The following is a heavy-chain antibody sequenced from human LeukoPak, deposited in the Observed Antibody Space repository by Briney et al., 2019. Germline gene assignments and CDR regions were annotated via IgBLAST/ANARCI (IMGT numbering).Heavy chain of an antibody. Sequence: GGSLRLSCAASGFTFSSYGMPWVRQAPGKGLEWVAVIWYDGSNKYYADSVKGRFTISRDNSKNTLYLQMNSLRAEDTAVYYCARDKGTLGDFWSGYYDVSYYFDYWGQGTLVTVSS. D-gene: IGHD3-3*01. V-gene: IGHV3-33*01. CDR3: ARDKGTLGDFWSGYYDVSYYFDY. CDR1: GFTFSSYG. J-gene: IGHJ4*02. CDR2: IWYDGSNK.